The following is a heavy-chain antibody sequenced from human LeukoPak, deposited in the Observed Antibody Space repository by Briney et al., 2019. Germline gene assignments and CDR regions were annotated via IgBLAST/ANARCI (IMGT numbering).Heavy chain of an antibody. Sequence: GGSLRLSWAASGFTFSSYSMNWVRQAPGKGLEWVSSISSSSSYIYYADSVKGRFTISRDNAENSLYLQMNSLGAEDTAVYYCATDRDSSRQKRFDYWGQGTLVTVSS. CDR3: ATDRDSSRQKRFDY. CDR2: ISSSSSYI. D-gene: IGHD6-13*01. V-gene: IGHV3-21*01. J-gene: IGHJ4*02. CDR1: GFTFSSYS.